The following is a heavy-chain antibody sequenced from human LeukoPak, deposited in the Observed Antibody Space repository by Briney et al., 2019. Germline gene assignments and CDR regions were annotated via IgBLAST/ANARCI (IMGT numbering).Heavy chain of an antibody. D-gene: IGHD2-2*01. CDR1: GYSFTRYA. CDR3: ARDAILGYCSSTSCYHPDPPNYFDY. V-gene: IGHV1-18*01. J-gene: IGHJ4*02. Sequence: GASVKVSCKTSGYSFTRYAISWMRQAPGQGLEWMGWISAYNGNTNYAQKLQGRVTMTTDTSTSTAYMELRSLRSDDTAVYYCARDAILGYCSSTSCYHPDPPNYFDYWGQGTLVTVSS. CDR2: ISAYNGNT.